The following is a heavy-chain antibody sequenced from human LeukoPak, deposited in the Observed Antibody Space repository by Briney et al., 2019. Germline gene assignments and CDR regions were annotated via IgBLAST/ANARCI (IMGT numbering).Heavy chain of an antibody. CDR2: INKDGSEK. V-gene: IGHV3-7*01. Sequence: GGSLRLSCAASGFTFSNYYMSWVRQAPGKGLEWVAHINKDGSEKYYVDSVKGRFTISRDNAKNSLYLQMNSLRVEDTAVYYCARDKATYWGRGTLVTVSS. CDR3: ARDKATY. CDR1: GFTFSNYY. J-gene: IGHJ4*02.